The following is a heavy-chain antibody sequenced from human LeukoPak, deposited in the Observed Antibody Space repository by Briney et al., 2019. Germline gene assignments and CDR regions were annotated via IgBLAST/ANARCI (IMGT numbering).Heavy chain of an antibody. V-gene: IGHV3-11*04. D-gene: IGHD3-22*01. Sequence: GGSLRLSCAASGFTFSDYYMSWVRQAPGKGLEWVSDISSSGSTIYYADSVKGRFTISRDNAKNSLYLQMNSLRAEATDVYYCARAWDSSGYVDYWGQGTLVTVSS. CDR2: ISSSGSTI. CDR1: GFTFSDYY. CDR3: ARAWDSSGYVDY. J-gene: IGHJ4*02.